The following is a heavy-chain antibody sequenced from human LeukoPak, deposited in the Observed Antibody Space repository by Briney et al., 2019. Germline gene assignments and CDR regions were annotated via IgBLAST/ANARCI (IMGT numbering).Heavy chain of an antibody. D-gene: IGHD6-19*01. Sequence: SETLSLTCTVSGGSISSYYWSWIRQPPGKGLEWIGYIYYSGSTNYNPSLKSRVTISVDTSKNQFSLKLSSVTAADTAVYYCAXLNGTGYSSGWYDDWFDPWGQGTLVTVSS. V-gene: IGHV4-59*08. J-gene: IGHJ5*02. CDR2: IYYSGST. CDR1: GGSISSYY. CDR3: AXLNGTGYSSGWYDDWFDP.